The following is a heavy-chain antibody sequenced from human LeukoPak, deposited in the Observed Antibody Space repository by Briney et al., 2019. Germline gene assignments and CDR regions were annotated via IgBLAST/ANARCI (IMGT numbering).Heavy chain of an antibody. CDR1: GGSISSSSYY. J-gene: IGHJ3*02. Sequence: SETLSLTCTVSGGSISSSSYYWGWIRQPPGKGLEWIGSIYYSGSTYYNPSLKSRVTISVDTSKNQFSLKLSSVTAADTAVYYCAREGPVITIVRGVPGAFDIWGQGTVVTVSS. CDR2: IYYSGST. D-gene: IGHD3-10*01. CDR3: AREGPVITIVRGVPGAFDI. V-gene: IGHV4-39*07.